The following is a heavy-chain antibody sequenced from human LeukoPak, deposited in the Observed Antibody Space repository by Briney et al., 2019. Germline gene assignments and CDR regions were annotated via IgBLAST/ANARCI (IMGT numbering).Heavy chain of an antibody. CDR2: INPSGGST. V-gene: IGHV1-46*01. D-gene: IGHD2-15*01. CDR3: ARDGRMRVVATNYFDY. CDR1: GYTFTSYY. J-gene: IGHJ4*02. Sequence: GASVKVSCKASGYTFTSYYMHWVRQAPGQGLEWMGIINPSGGSTSYAQKFQGRVTMTRDTSTSTVYMELSSLRSEDTAVYYCARDGRMRVVATNYFDYWGQGTLVTVSS.